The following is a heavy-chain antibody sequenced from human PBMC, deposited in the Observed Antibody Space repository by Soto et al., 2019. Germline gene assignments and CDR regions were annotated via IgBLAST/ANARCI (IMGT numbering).Heavy chain of an antibody. D-gene: IGHD2-15*01. CDR2: IYPGDSDT. J-gene: IGHJ1*01. CDR1: GYSFTSYW. Sequence: GESLKISCQGSGYSFTSYWIGWVRQMPGKGLEWMGIIYPGDSDTRYSPSFQGQVTISADKSISTAYLQWSSLKASDTAMYYCARSLDYSAEYFQHWGQGTLVTVSS. V-gene: IGHV5-51*01. CDR3: ARSLDYSAEYFQH.